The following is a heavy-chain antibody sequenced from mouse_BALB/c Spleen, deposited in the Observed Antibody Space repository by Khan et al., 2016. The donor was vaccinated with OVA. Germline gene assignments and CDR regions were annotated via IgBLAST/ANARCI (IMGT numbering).Heavy chain of an antibody. CDR2: INTHSGVP. CDR3: ARGGAAFYRNDGGAMDS. V-gene: IGHV9-4*02. Sequence: QVQLKQSGPELKKPGETVRISCKASGYTFTTAGMQWVQKMPGKGLKWIGWINTHSGVPKYAEDFKGRFVFSLETSASTAYLQITNLKNEDTATYVGARGGAAFYRNDGGAMDSWGQGTSVTVSS. D-gene: IGHD2-14*01. J-gene: IGHJ4*01. CDR1: GYTFTTAG.